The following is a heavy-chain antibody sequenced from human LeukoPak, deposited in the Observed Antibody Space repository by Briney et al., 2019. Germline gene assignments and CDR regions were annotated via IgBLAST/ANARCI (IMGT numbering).Heavy chain of an antibody. D-gene: IGHD4-23*01. V-gene: IGHV1-69*01. J-gene: IGHJ5*02. CDR1: GGTFSSYA. CDR3: ARGRGGTNWFDP. Sequence: SVKVSCKASGGTFSSYAISWVRQAPGQGLEWMGGIIPIFGTANYAQKFQGRDTITADESTSTAYMELSSLRSEDTAVYYCARGRGGTNWFDPWGQGTLVTVSS. CDR2: IIPIFGTA.